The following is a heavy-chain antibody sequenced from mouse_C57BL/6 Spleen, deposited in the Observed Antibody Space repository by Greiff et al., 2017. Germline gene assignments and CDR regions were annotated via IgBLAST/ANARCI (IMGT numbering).Heavy chain of an antibody. CDR3: ARGLGRGFAY. V-gene: IGHV1-26*01. Sequence: VQLQQSGPELVKPGASVKISCKASGYTFTDYYMNWVKQSHGKSLEWIGDINPNYGGTSYNQTFKGKATLTVEKSSSTAYMELRSLTSEDSAVYYCARGLGRGFAYWGQGTLVTVSA. CDR1: GYTFTDYY. CDR2: INPNYGGT. J-gene: IGHJ3*01. D-gene: IGHD4-1*01.